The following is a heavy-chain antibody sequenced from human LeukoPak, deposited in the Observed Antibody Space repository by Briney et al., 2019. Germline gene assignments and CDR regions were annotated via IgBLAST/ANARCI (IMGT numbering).Heavy chain of an antibody. D-gene: IGHD1-26*01. CDR2: IRDSRTYM. Sequence: GGSLRLPCAASGLTFSSYTMEWVGQAPARGVEGVSSIRDSRTYMYYAASVKGRFNISRDNAQNLLYLKMNSLGAEATAVYYCARLGASGVDWCGQGTLVTVSS. V-gene: IGHV3-21*01. CDR3: ARLGASGVDW. J-gene: IGHJ4*02. CDR1: GLTFSSYT.